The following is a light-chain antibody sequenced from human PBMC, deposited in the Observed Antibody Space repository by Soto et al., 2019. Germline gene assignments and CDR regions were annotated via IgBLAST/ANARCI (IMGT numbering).Light chain of an antibody. CDR1: RSVSSNS. Sequence: EIVLTQSPGTLSLSPGERATLSYRASRSVSSNSLAWYQQKPGQAPRLLIYAASSRATGIPDRFSGSGSGTDFTLTISRLEPEDFAVYYCQQYGSAPQTFGQGTKVEIK. CDR3: QQYGSAPQT. V-gene: IGKV3-20*01. CDR2: AAS. J-gene: IGKJ1*01.